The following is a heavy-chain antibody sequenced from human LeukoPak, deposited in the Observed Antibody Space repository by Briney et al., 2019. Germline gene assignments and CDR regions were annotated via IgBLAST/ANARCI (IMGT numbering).Heavy chain of an antibody. Sequence: GGSLRLSCAASGFTFSNAWMSWVRQAPGKGLEWVGRIKSKTDGGTTDYAAPVKGRFTISRDDSKNTLYLQMNSLKTEDTAVYYCTTEKSGCSSTSCPRWFDPWGQGTLVTVSS. CDR2: IKSKTDGGTT. CDR3: TTEKSGCSSTSCPRWFDP. CDR1: GFTFSNAW. J-gene: IGHJ5*02. D-gene: IGHD2-2*01. V-gene: IGHV3-15*01.